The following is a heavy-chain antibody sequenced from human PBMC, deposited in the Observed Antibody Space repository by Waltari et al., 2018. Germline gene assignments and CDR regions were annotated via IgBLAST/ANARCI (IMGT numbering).Heavy chain of an antibody. J-gene: IGHJ3*02. CDR3: ARELATIFGDVMIPFGGYEI. V-gene: IGHV4-38-2*02. Sequence: QVRLQESGPGLAKPSETLSLICDVSGYFISSGYYWAGIRQPPGKGLELIGSIYHSGRTCYSPSLKRRITLSFDTSTNQFSLKLSSVTAADTAVYYCARELATIFGDVMIPFGGYEIWGHGATVAVSS. CDR2: IYHSGRT. D-gene: IGHD3-3*01. CDR1: GYFISSGYY.